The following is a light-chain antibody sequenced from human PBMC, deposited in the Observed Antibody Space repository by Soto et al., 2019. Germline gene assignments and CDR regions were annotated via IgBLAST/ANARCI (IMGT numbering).Light chain of an antibody. J-gene: IGLJ2*01. CDR1: SGSIASSY. Sequence: NFMLTQPHSVSESPGKTVTISSTRSSGSIASSYVQWYQLRPGSFPTTVIYEDDQRTAGVPDRFSGSVDTSSNSASLTISGLETEDEADYFCQSYDTTLLVFGGGTKLTVL. CDR2: EDD. CDR3: QSYDTTLLV. V-gene: IGLV6-57*01.